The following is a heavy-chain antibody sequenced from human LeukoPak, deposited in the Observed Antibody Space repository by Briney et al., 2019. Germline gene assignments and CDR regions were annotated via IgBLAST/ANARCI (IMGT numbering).Heavy chain of an antibody. CDR1: GFTFSSSW. D-gene: IGHD3-10*01. Sequence: PGGSQSRSCAASGFTFSSSWMQWVRQAPGKGLVWVSYINSGGSSTTHADSVKGRFTMSRDNAKNTLYLQMNSLRAEDTAVYYCAREGSYVMDVWGQGTTVTVSS. J-gene: IGHJ6*02. CDR2: INSGGSST. CDR3: AREGSYVMDV. V-gene: IGHV3-74*01.